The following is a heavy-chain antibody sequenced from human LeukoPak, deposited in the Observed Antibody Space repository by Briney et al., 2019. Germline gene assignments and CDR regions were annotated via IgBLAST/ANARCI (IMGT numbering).Heavy chain of an antibody. Sequence: PGRSLRLSCAASGFTFSSYAMHWVRQAPGKGLEWVAVISYDGSNKYYADSVKGRFTISRDNAKNSLYLQMNSLRAEDTDEYYCARVAALLVAFDIWGQGTMVTVSS. J-gene: IGHJ3*02. CDR3: ARVAALLVAFDI. CDR1: GFTFSSYA. CDR2: ISYDGSNK. D-gene: IGHD6-6*01. V-gene: IGHV3-30-3*01.